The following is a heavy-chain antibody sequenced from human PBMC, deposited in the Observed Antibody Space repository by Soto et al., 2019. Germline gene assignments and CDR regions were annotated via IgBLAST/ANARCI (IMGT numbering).Heavy chain of an antibody. J-gene: IGHJ4*02. Sequence: EVQLLESGGGLVQPGGSLRVSCVVSGFTFSSYAMSWVRKAPGKGLEWVSAISGNGDSTYYADSVKGRFTISRDNSKNTLYLQMNSLRAEDTAVYYCATYLFDYWGQGTLVTVSS. V-gene: IGHV3-23*01. CDR2: ISGNGDST. D-gene: IGHD2-2*01. CDR3: ATYLFDY. CDR1: GFTFSSYA.